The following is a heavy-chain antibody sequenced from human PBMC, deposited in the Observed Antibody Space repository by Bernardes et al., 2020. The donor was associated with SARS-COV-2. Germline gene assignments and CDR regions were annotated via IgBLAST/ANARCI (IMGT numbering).Heavy chain of an antibody. CDR2: ISGSGGST. CDR3: AKDRWTYSSVGWFDP. Sequence: GGSLRLSCAASGFTFSSYAMSWVRQAPGKGLAWVSAISGSGGSTYYADSVKGRFTISRDNSKNTLYLQMNSLRAEDTAVYYCAKDRWTYSSVGWFDPWGQGTLVTVSS. V-gene: IGHV3-23*01. J-gene: IGHJ5*02. D-gene: IGHD6-19*01. CDR1: GFTFSSYA.